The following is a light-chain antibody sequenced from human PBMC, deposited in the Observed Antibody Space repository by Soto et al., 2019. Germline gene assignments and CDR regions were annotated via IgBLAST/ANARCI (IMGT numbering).Light chain of an antibody. CDR1: SSDVGSRNL. V-gene: IGLV2-23*01. Sequence: QSALTQPASVSGSPGQSITISCTGTSSDVGSRNLVSWYQQYPGKAPKLIIFEASKRPSGVSNRFSGSKSGSTASLTISGLQAEDEADYYCCSHAGSSNDVFGTGTKVTVL. J-gene: IGLJ1*01. CDR3: CSHAGSSNDV. CDR2: EAS.